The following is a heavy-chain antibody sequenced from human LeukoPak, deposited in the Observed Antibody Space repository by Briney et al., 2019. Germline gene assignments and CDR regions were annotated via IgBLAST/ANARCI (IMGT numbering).Heavy chain of an antibody. V-gene: IGHV3-20*04. CDR1: GFTFDDYG. CDR3: ARDSGYDYVPDNYFDY. CDR2: INWNGGST. Sequence: GGSLRLSCAASGFTFDDYGMSWVRQAPGKGLEWVSGINWNGGSTGYADSVKGRFTISRDNAKNSLYLQMNSLRAEDTALYYCARDSGYDYVPDNYFDYWGQGTLVTVSS. D-gene: IGHD5-12*01. J-gene: IGHJ4*02.